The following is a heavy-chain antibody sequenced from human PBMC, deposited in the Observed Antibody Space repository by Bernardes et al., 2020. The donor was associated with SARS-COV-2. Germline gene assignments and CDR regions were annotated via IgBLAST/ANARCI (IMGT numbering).Heavy chain of an antibody. V-gene: IGHV1-2*02. CDR1: GYTFTAYH. CDR3: ASVTWSSHDGFDI. D-gene: IGHD6-13*01. J-gene: IGHJ3*02. Sequence: ASVKVSCKASGYTFTAYHIHWVRQAPGQGLEWMGWVSPKSGDTSFAQNFQGRVTMTRDTSVSTAYMELSRLRFDDTAVYYCASVTWSSHDGFDIWGQGTVVTVSS. CDR2: VSPKSGDT.